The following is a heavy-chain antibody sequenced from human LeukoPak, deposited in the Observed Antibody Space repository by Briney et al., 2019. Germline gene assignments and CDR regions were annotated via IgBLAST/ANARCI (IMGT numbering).Heavy chain of an antibody. CDR1: SDSISSGDYY. D-gene: IGHD4-17*01. CDR2: INKKGGT. J-gene: IGHJ4*02. CDR3: AREHKSYGDYPYYFDS. V-gene: IGHV4-30-4*01. Sequence: SETLSLTRTVSSDSISSGDYYWSWIRQPAGKGLEFIGYINKKGGTFYNPPLKSRVSISIDTSKNQSSLKLTSVTAADTAVYFCAREHKSYGDYPYYFDSWGQGTLVTVSS.